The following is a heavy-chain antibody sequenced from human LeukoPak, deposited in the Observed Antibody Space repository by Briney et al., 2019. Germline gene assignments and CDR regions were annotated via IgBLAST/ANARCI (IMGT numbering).Heavy chain of an antibody. CDR3: ARGRGWVATITLFDY. CDR2: INHSGST. CDR1: GGSFSGFY. J-gene: IGHJ4*02. Sequence: SETLSLTCAVYGGSFSGFYWSWIRQPPGKGLEWIGEINHSGSTNHNPSLKSRVTISVDTSKNQFSLKLSSVTAADTAVYYCARGRGWVATITLFDYWGQGTLVTVSS. D-gene: IGHD5-12*01. V-gene: IGHV4-34*01.